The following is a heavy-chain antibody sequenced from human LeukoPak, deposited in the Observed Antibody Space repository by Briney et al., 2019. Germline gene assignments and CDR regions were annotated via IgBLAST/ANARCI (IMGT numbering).Heavy chain of an antibody. CDR3: ARELVVPAAMRGYYYYYGMDV. D-gene: IGHD2-2*01. J-gene: IGHJ6*02. CDR1: GYSFTIYG. Sequence: ASVTVSCTASGYSFTIYGISWVRQAPGQGLEWMGWISGNNGNTNYAQKFQGRVTMTTETSTSTAYMELRSLRSDDTAVYYCARELVVPAAMRGYYYYYGMDVWGQGTTVTVSS. V-gene: IGHV1-18*01. CDR2: ISGNNGNT.